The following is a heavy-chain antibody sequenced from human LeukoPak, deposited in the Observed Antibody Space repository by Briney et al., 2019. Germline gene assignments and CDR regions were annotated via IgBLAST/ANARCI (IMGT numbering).Heavy chain of an antibody. V-gene: IGHV3-30*18. Sequence: PGGSLRLSCAASGFTFSNYGMHWVRQAPGKGLEWVAVISYDGGNKYYADSVKGRFTISRDNSKNTLYLQMNSLRAGDTAVFYCAKSAYGDYKVPTDYWGQGTLVTVSS. CDR3: AKSAYGDYKVPTDY. CDR1: GFTFSNYG. CDR2: ISYDGGNK. J-gene: IGHJ4*02. D-gene: IGHD4-17*01.